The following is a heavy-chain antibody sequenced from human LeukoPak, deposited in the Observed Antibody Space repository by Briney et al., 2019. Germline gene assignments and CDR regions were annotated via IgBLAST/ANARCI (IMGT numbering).Heavy chain of an antibody. V-gene: IGHV1-2*02. Sequence: ASVKVSCKASGCTFTGYYMHWVRQAPGQGLEWMGWINPNSGGTNYAQKFQGRVTMTRDTSISTAYMELSRLRSDDTAVYYCARESYGSGSYFHFDYWGQGTLVTVSS. D-gene: IGHD3-10*01. J-gene: IGHJ4*02. CDR1: GCTFTGYY. CDR2: INPNSGGT. CDR3: ARESYGSGSYFHFDY.